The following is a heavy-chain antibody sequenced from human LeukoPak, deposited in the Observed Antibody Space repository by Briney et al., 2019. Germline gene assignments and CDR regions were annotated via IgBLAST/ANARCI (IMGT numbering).Heavy chain of an antibody. V-gene: IGHV1-2*02. CDR3: ARYYYDSSGSHDAFDI. Sequence: ASVKVSCKASGYRFTGYYLHWVRQAPGQGLEWMAWINPNSGGTNYAQKFQGRVTMTRDTSISTAYMELSRLRSDDTAVYYCARYYYDSSGSHDAFDIWGQGTMVTVSS. CDR2: INPNSGGT. J-gene: IGHJ3*02. CDR1: GYRFTGYY. D-gene: IGHD3-22*01.